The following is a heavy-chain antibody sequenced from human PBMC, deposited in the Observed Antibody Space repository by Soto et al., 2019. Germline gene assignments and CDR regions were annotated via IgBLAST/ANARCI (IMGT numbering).Heavy chain of an antibody. CDR1: GYSFTSYD. V-gene: IGHV1-8*01. CDR2: MNPNSGDT. CDR3: ARGTNYYYYYMDV. Sequence: ASVTVSCTASGYSFTSYDINWVRQAAGQGLEWVGWMNPNSGDTGYAQKFQGRVTMTSNMSISAAYMELSSLRSEDTAVYYCARGTNYYYYYMDVWGKGTTVTVSS. J-gene: IGHJ6*03.